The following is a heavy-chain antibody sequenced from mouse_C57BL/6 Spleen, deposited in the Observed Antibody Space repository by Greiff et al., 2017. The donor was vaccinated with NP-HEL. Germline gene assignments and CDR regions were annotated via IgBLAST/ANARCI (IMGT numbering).Heavy chain of an antibody. CDR3: ARAWGYDYGAWFAY. Sequence: VQLQQPGAELVRPGTSVKLSCKASGYTFTSYWMHWVKQRPGQGLEWIGVIDPSDSYTNYNQKFKGKATLTVDTSSSTAYMQLSSLTSEDSAVYYCARAWGYDYGAWFAYWGQGTLVTVSA. CDR2: IDPSDSYT. J-gene: IGHJ3*01. D-gene: IGHD2-4*01. CDR1: GYTFTSYW. V-gene: IGHV1-59*01.